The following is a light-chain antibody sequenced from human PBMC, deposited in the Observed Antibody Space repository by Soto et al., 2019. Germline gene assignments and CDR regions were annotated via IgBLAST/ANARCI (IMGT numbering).Light chain of an antibody. CDR3: QQSFFIPRT. CDR2: DSS. V-gene: IGKV1-39*01. CDR1: QNVRTY. Sequence: DVRMTQSPSSLSASVGDRITITCRASQNVRTYLNWYQHKPGKAPTLLIFDSSDLESGVPARFSGSGSGTDFTLTISSLQSDDFATYYCQQSFFIPRTFGQGTKVDIK. J-gene: IGKJ2*01.